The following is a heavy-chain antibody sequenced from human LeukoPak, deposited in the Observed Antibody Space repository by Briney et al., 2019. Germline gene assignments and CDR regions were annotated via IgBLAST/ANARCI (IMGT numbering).Heavy chain of an antibody. D-gene: IGHD3-22*01. CDR2: IKQDGSEK. V-gene: IGHV3-7*01. CDR1: GFTFDDYG. Sequence: PGGSLRLSCAASGFTFDDYGMSWVRQAPGKGLEWVANIKQDGSEKYYVDSVKGRFTISRDNAKNSLYLQMNSLRAEDTAVYYCAREFYYYDSSGYDGTNYYYYMDVWGKGTTVTISS. J-gene: IGHJ6*03. CDR3: AREFYYYDSSGYDGTNYYYYMDV.